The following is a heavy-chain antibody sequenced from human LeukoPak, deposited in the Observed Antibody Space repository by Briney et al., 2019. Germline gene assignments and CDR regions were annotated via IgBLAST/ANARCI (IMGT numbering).Heavy chain of an antibody. CDR3: ARAGKGSS. CDR2: IYTSGST. CDR1: GGSISSGSYY. Sequence: SETLSLTCTVSGGSISSGSYYWSWIRQPAGKGLEWIGRIYTSGSTNYNPSLKSRVTISVDTSKNQFSLKLSSVTAADTAVYYCARAGKGSSWGQGTLITVSS. J-gene: IGHJ4*02. D-gene: IGHD6-6*01. V-gene: IGHV4-61*02.